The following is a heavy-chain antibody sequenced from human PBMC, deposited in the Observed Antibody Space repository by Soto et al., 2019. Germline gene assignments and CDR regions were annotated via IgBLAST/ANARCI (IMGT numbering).Heavy chain of an antibody. J-gene: IGHJ6*02. Sequence: GGSLRLSCAASGFTFSSYSMNWVRQAPGKGLEWVSSISSSSSYIYYADSVKGRFTISRDNAKNSPYLQMNSLRAEDTAVYYCARAGCSSTSCYPPVYYYYYGMDVWGQGTTVTVS. V-gene: IGHV3-21*01. CDR2: ISSSSSYI. CDR1: GFTFSSYS. D-gene: IGHD2-2*01. CDR3: ARAGCSSTSCYPPVYYYYYGMDV.